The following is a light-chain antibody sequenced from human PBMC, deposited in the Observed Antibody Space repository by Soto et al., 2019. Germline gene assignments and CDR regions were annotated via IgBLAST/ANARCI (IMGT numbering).Light chain of an antibody. J-gene: IGKJ2*01. CDR2: GAT. CDR1: QSVDSRY. CDR3: QQSGSYYT. Sequence: EFVLTQSPGTLALSPGERATLSCRASQSVDSRYLGWYQQKPGQAPRLLIWGATNTATGIPDRFAGRGSGTDFTLTISRLEPEDFAMYYCQQSGSYYTFGQGTKLEIK. V-gene: IGKV3-20*01.